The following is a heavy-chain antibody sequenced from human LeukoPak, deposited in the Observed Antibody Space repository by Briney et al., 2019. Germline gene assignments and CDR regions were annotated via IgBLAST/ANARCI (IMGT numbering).Heavy chain of an antibody. CDR2: IYPGDSDT. CDR1: GYSFTSYW. J-gene: IGHJ3*02. Sequence: GESLKISCEGSGYSFTSYWIGWVRQMPGKGLEWMGIIYPGDSDTRYSPSFQGQVTISADKSISTAYLQWSSLKALDTAMYYCASRIYDDAFDIWGQGTMVTVSS. V-gene: IGHV5-51*01. D-gene: IGHD3-3*01. CDR3: ASRIYDDAFDI.